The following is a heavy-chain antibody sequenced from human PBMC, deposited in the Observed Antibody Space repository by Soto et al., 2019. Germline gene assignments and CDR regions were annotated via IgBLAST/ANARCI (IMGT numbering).Heavy chain of an antibody. CDR1: GGSISSGGYY. Sequence: QVQLQESGPGLVKPSQTLSLTCTASGGSISSGGYYWSWIRQHPGKGLEWIGYIYYSGSTYYNPSLKSRVTISVDTSKNQFSLKLSSVTAADTAAYYCARSIIAARNFDYWGQGTLVTVSS. J-gene: IGHJ4*02. CDR3: ARSIIAARNFDY. V-gene: IGHV4-31*03. D-gene: IGHD6-6*01. CDR2: IYYSGST.